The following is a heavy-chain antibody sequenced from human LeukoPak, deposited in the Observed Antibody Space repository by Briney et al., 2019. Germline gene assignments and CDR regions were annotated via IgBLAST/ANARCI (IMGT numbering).Heavy chain of an antibody. CDR1: GGSISSSNW. CDR3: ARQVTTVVTFN. J-gene: IGHJ4*02. V-gene: IGHV4-4*02. D-gene: IGHD4-23*01. Sequence: PSETLSLTCTVSGGSISSSNWWSWVRQPPGKGLEWIGEIYHSGSTNYNPSLKSRVTISVDTSKNQFSLKLSSVTAADTAVYYCARQVTTVVTFNWGQGTLVTVSS. CDR2: IYHSGST.